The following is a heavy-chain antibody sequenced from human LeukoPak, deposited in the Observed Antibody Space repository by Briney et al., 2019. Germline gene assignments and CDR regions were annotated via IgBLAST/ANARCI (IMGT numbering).Heavy chain of an antibody. CDR3: ARHYSVGYYAFDAFDL. D-gene: IGHD3-22*01. CDR1: GFTFSSYN. J-gene: IGHJ3*01. Sequence: GGSLRLSCAASGFTFSSYNMDWVRQSPGKGLEWVSTILSTSGYMYHADSVKDRFTVSRDSARNSLYLQMNSLRAEDTAVYYCARHYSVGYYAFDAFDLWGQGTMVTVSS. V-gene: IGHV3-21*06. CDR2: ILSTSGYM.